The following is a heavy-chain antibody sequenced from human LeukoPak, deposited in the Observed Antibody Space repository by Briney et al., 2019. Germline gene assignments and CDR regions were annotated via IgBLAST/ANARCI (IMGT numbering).Heavy chain of an antibody. CDR1: GFTFSSYG. D-gene: IGHD3-22*01. CDR2: IRSDGSNR. Sequence: PGGSLRLSCAASGFTFSSYGMTWVRQAPGKGLEWVTFIRSDGSNRYYADSVKGRFTISRDNSKNTLFLQMNSLRTEDTAVYYCVSYYWDYWGQGTLVTVSS. V-gene: IGHV3-30*02. J-gene: IGHJ4*02. CDR3: VSYYWDY.